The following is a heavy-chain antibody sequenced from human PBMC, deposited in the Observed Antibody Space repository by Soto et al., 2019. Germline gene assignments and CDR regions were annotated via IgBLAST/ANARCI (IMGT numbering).Heavy chain of an antibody. V-gene: IGHV3-33*01. CDR3: TRDGTYYYGMDV. J-gene: IGHJ6*02. CDR1: GFTFSSYG. Sequence: PGGSLRLSCAASGFTFSSYGMHWVRQAPGKGLEWVAVIWYDRSNKYYADSVKGRFTISRDNSKNTLYLQMNSLRAEDTAVYYCTRDGTYYYGMDVWGQGTTVTVSS. D-gene: IGHD1-26*01. CDR2: IWYDRSNK.